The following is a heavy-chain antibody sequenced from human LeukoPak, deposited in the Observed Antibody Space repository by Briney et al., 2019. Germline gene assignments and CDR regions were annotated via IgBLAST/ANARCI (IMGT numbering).Heavy chain of an antibody. V-gene: IGHV3-15*01. J-gene: IGHJ4*02. CDR3: TTGALGV. D-gene: IGHD3-10*01. CDR2: IKSKTNGATT. CDR1: GFTFSNAW. Sequence: GGSLRLSCAASGFTFSNAWMSWVRQAPGKGLEWVGRIKSKTNGATTDYATPVKDRFTISRDNSKNMLYLQMNGLKTEDTAVYYCTTGALGVWGQGTLVTVSS.